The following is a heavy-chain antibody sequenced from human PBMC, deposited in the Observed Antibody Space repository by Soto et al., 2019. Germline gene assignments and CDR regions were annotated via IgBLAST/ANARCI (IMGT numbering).Heavy chain of an antibody. J-gene: IGHJ4*02. D-gene: IGHD5-12*01. CDR1: GFTFSSYS. Sequence: EVQLVESGGGLVQPGGSLRLSCVASGFTFSSYSMNWVRQAPGKGPAWVSSISSASSSTDYADSVKGRFTISRDNARNSLYLQMSSLRAEDTAVYYCARQKGYSDFWGQGTLVTVS. V-gene: IGHV3-48*01. CDR2: ISSASSST. CDR3: ARQKGYSDF.